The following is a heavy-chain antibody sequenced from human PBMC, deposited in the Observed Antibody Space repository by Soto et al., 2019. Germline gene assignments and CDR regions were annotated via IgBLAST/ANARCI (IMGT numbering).Heavy chain of an antibody. V-gene: IGHV3-30*18. D-gene: IGHD6-19*01. CDR1: GFTFSSYA. CDR2: ISYDGINK. CDR3: VKDGVSGWSDYFFDY. Sequence: GGSLRLSCAASGFTFSSYAMHWVRRTPGKGLECVALISYDGINKYYADSVKGRFTVSRDNSKSTLYLQMNSLSAEDTAVYYCVKDGVSGWSDYFFDYWGQGTLVTVSS. J-gene: IGHJ4*02.